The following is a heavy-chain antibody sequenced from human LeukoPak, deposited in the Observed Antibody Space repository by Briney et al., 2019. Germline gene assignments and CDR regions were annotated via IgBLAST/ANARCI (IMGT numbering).Heavy chain of an antibody. CDR1: GFTFSSYS. D-gene: IGHD6-13*01. CDR2: ISSSSSYI. V-gene: IGHV3-21*01. CDR3: AREYSSSSHYYYYYMDV. Sequence: GGSLRLSCAASGFTFSSYSMNWVRQAPGKGLEWVSSISSSSSYIYYADSVKGRFTISRDNAKNSLYLQMNSLRAEDTAVYYCAREYSSSSHYYYYYMDVWGKGTTVTVSS. J-gene: IGHJ6*03.